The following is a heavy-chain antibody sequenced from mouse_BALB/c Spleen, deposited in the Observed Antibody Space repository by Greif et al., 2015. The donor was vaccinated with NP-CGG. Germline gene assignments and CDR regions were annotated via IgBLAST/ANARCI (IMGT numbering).Heavy chain of an antibody. CDR1: GYTFTDYE. CDR2: IDPETGGT. D-gene: IGHD2-2*01. CDR3: TRWGLRFAY. J-gene: IGHJ3*01. V-gene: IGHV1-15*01. Sequence: QVQLQQPGAELVRPGASVTLSCKASGYTFTDYEMHWVKQTPVHGLEWIGAIDPETGGTAYNQKFKGKATLTADKSSSTAYMELRSLTSEDSAVYYCTRWGLRFAYWGQGTLVTVSA.